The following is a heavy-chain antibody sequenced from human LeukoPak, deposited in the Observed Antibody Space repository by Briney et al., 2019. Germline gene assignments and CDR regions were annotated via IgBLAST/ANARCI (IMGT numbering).Heavy chain of an antibody. J-gene: IGHJ6*02. D-gene: IGHD6-13*01. CDR2: ISWNSGSI. CDR3: AKSPFIAAAGPYGMDV. V-gene: IGHV3-9*01. Sequence: GGSLRLSCAASGFTFSGYPIHWVRQAPGKGLEWVSGISWNSGSIGYADSVKGRFTISRDNAKNSLYLQMNSLRAEDTALYYCAKSPFIAAAGPYGMDVWGQGTTVTVSS. CDR1: GFTFSGYP.